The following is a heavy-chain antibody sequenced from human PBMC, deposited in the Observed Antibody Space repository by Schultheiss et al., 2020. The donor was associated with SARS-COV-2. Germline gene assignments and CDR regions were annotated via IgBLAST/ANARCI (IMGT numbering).Heavy chain of an antibody. CDR2: ISSSSSTI. Sequence: GESLKISCAASGFTFSSYSMNWVRQAPGKGLEWVSYISSSSSTIYYADSVKGRFTISRDNSKNTLYLQMNSLRAEDTAVYYCAKHGEIDYWGQGTLVTVSS. D-gene: IGHD4-17*01. J-gene: IGHJ4*02. V-gene: IGHV3-48*01. CDR1: GFTFSSYS. CDR3: AKHGEIDY.